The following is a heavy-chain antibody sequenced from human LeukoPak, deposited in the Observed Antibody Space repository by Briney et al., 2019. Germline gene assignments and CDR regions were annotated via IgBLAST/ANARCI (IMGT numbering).Heavy chain of an antibody. V-gene: IGHV3-23*01. D-gene: IGHD2/OR15-2a*01. CDR3: ASNFLGLGNIDY. CDR1: GFTFSSYA. CDR2: ISGSGGST. J-gene: IGHJ4*02. Sequence: GGSLRLSCAASGFTFSSYAMSWVRQAPGKGLEWVSAISGSGGSTYYADSVKGRFTISRDNSKNTLYLQMNSLRAEDTAVYYCASNFLGLGNIDYWGQGTLVTVSS.